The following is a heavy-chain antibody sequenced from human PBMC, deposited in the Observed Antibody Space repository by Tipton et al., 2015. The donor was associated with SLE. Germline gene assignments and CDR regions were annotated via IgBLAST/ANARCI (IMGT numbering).Heavy chain of an antibody. V-gene: IGHV4-61*05. Sequence: TLSLTCTVSGDSISNNNYYWGWIRQPPGKGLEWIGYIYYSGSTNCNPSLRSRVTMSLDMSKNQFSLKLSSVTAADTAVYYCAGYYNYMDVWGKGTTITVSS. J-gene: IGHJ6*03. CDR3: AGYYNYMDV. CDR2: IYYSGST. D-gene: IGHD3-10*01. CDR1: GDSISNNNYY.